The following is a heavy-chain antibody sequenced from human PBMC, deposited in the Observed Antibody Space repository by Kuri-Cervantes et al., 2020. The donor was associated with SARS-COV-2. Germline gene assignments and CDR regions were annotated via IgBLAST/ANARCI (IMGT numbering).Heavy chain of an antibody. CDR2: ISGSGGST. V-gene: IGHV3-23*01. CDR1: GFTFSSYA. J-gene: IGHJ3*02. D-gene: IGHD3-10*01. CDR3: AKDRLWFGELLGAFDI. Sequence: GESLKISCAASGFTFSSYAMSWVRQAPGKGPEWVSAISGSGGSTYYADSVKGRFTISRDNSKNTLYLQMNSLRAEDTAVYYCAKDRLWFGELLGAFDIWSQGTMVTVSS.